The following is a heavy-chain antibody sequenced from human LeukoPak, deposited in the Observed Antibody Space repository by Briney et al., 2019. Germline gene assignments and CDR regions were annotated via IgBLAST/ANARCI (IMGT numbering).Heavy chain of an antibody. D-gene: IGHD1-1*01. CDR1: GFTFSSYA. CDR3: ASQRSKSDYYYYYGMDV. CDR2: ISYDGSNK. Sequence: PGGSLRLSCAASGFTFSSYAMHWVRQAPGKGLEWVAVISYDGSNKYYADSVKGRFTISRDNSKNTLYLQMNSLRAEDTAVYYCASQRSKSDYYYYYGMDVWGQGTTVTVSS. V-gene: IGHV3-30*04. J-gene: IGHJ6*02.